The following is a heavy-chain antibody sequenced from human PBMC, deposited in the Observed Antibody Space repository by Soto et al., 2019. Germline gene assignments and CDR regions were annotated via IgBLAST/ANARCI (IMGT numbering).Heavy chain of an antibody. Sequence: SETLSLTCAVSGGSMNSYFWSWIRQSAGKGLECIGRIYSSGSTYYNPSLKSRVTMSVDTSKNQFSLSLTSMTAADTAVYYCARAVSAFDPWGQGTMVTVSS. CDR1: GGSMNSYF. CDR2: IYSSGST. V-gene: IGHV4-4*07. CDR3: ARAVSAFDP. J-gene: IGHJ5*02.